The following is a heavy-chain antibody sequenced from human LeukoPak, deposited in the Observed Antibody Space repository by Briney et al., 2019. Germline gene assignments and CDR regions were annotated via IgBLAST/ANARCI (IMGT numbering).Heavy chain of an antibody. CDR2: IYYSGST. V-gene: IGHV4-30-4*01. CDR1: GGSISSGDYY. CDR3: ATNTDKTHSGWFDGYNPYYFDY. J-gene: IGHJ4*02. Sequence: SQTLSLTCTVSGGSISSGDYYWSWIRQPPGKGLEWIGYIYYSGSTNYNPSLKSRVTISVDTSKNQFSLKLSSVTAADTAVYYCATNTDKTHSGWFDGYNPYYFDYWGQGTLVTVSS. D-gene: IGHD5-24*01.